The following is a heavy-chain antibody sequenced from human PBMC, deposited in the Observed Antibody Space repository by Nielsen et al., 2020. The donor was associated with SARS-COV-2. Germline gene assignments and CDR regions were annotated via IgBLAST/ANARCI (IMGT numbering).Heavy chain of an antibody. D-gene: IGHD1-26*01. V-gene: IGHV3-9*01. CDR2: ISWNSGSI. J-gene: IGHJ4*02. Sequence: GGSLRLSCAASGFTFDDYAMHWVRQAPGKGLEWVSGISWNSGSIGYADSVKGRFTISRDNAKNSLYLQMNSLRAEDTALYYCAKDTLLDRGSYLDYWGQGTLVTVSS. CDR1: GFTFDDYA. CDR3: AKDTLLDRGSYLDY.